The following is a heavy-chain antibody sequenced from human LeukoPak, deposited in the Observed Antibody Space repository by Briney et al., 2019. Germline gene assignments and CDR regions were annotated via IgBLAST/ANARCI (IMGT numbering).Heavy chain of an antibody. CDR1: GYTFTSYG. CDR3: ARDNYYDSSGYPRLDY. Sequence: ASVKVSCKASGYTFTSYGISWVRQAPGQGLEWMGWISAYNGNTNYAQKFQGRVTMTTDTSTSTAYMELRSLRSDDTAVYYCARDNYYDSSGYPRLDYWGQGTLVTVSS. V-gene: IGHV1-18*01. J-gene: IGHJ4*02. D-gene: IGHD3-22*01. CDR2: ISAYNGNT.